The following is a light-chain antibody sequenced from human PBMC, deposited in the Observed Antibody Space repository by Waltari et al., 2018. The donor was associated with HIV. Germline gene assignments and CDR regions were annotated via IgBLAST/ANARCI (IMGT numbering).Light chain of an antibody. J-gene: IGKJ3*01. CDR2: LGS. CDR1: QSLLHSNGFNY. Sequence: DIVMTQSPLSLPVPPGEPASISCRSSQSLLHSNGFNYLDWYLQKPGQSPQLLIYLGSNRASGVPDRFSGSGSGTDFTLKISRVEAEDVGVYYCMQALQTPLFTFGPGTKVDI. V-gene: IGKV2-28*01. CDR3: MQALQTPLFT.